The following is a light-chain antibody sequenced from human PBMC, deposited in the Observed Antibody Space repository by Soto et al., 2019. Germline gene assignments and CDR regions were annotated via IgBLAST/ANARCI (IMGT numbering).Light chain of an antibody. CDR2: DAS. J-gene: IGKJ1*01. Sequence: DIQMTQSPSTLSASVGDRVTITCRASQSISSWLAWYQQKPGKAPKLLTYDASSLESGVPSRFSGSGSGTEFTLTISSLQPDDFATYYCQQYNSDSPWTFGQGTKV. CDR3: QQYNSDSPWT. V-gene: IGKV1-5*01. CDR1: QSISSW.